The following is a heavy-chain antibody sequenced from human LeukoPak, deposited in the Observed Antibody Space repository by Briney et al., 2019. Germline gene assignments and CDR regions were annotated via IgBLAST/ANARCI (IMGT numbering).Heavy chain of an antibody. Sequence: PGGSLRLSCAGSGFTFGRYWMSWVRQAPGKGLEWVASINQGGSRLHYLDSVTGRFIISRDDAQNSLFLQMTRLRVDDTAVYYCARLKDDVTKLDYWGQRTLVSVSS. CDR2: INQGGSRL. CDR3: ARLKDDVTKLDY. D-gene: IGHD2-8*01. J-gene: IGHJ4*02. V-gene: IGHV3-7*01. CDR1: GFTFGRYW.